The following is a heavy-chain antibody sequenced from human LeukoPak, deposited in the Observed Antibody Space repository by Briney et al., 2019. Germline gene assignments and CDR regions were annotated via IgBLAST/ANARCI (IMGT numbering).Heavy chain of an antibody. V-gene: IGHV4-59*01. CDR3: ARASSWPNFDY. Sequence: SETPSLTCTVSGGSISSYYWSWIRQPPGKGLEWIGYIYYSGSTNYNPSLKSRVTISVDTSKNQFSLKLSSVTAADTAVYYCARASSWPNFDYWGQGTLVTVSS. CDR2: IYYSGST. J-gene: IGHJ4*02. D-gene: IGHD6-13*01. CDR1: GGSISSYY.